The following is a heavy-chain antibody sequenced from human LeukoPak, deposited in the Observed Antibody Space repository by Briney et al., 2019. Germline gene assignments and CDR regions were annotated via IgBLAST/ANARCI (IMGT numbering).Heavy chain of an antibody. CDR2: IYHGGT. V-gene: IGHV4-30-2*01. Sequence: PSQTLSLTCTVSGGSISSDGYYWSWVRQPPGKVLEWIGYIYHGGTYDNPSLKSRVTISMDRSKNQFSLELTSVTAADTAVYFCARDRETGGNSAYYFDIWGQGTLVTVSS. CDR3: ARDRETGGNSAYYFDI. D-gene: IGHD1-14*01. J-gene: IGHJ4*01. CDR1: GGSISSDGYY.